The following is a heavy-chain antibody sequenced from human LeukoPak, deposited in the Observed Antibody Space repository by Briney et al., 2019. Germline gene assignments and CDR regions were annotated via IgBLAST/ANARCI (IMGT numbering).Heavy chain of an antibody. J-gene: IGHJ4*02. CDR3: ATGRGTPLGF. Sequence: GGSLKLSCAASGFTFSSYWMHWVRQAPGKGLVWVSRINTDGSSTNYADSVKGRFTVSRDNAKNTLYLQMNSLRAEDTAVYYCATGRGTPLGFWGQGALVTVSS. V-gene: IGHV3-74*01. CDR2: INTDGSST. D-gene: IGHD1-26*01. CDR1: GFTFSSYW.